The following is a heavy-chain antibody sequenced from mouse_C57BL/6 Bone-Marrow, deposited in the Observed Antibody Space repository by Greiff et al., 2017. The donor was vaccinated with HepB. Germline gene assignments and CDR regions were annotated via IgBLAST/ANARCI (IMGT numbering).Heavy chain of an antibody. CDR1: GYTFTDYY. CDR3: ARLGDGYYLYAMDY. V-gene: IGHV1-19*01. J-gene: IGHJ4*01. CDR2: INPYNGGT. D-gene: IGHD2-3*01. Sequence: EVKLMESGPVLVKPGASVKMSCKASGYTFTDYYMNWVKQSHGKSLEWIGVINPYNGGTSYNQKFKGKATLTVDKSSSTAYMELNSLTSEDSAVYYCARLGDGYYLYAMDYWGQGTSVTVSS.